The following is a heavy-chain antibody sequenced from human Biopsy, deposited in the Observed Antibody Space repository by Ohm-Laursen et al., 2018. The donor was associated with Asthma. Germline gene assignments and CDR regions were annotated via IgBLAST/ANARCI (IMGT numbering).Heavy chain of an antibody. CDR3: ARGQKSAGDRWFDP. Sequence: ASVKVSCKASGYTFIGCHIHWMRQAPGQGLEWMGRINPNSGGTNYAQKFQGRVTMTRDTSICTAYMEVSRLRSDDTAVYYCARGQKSAGDRWFDPWGQRTLVTVSS. J-gene: IGHJ5*02. V-gene: IGHV1-2*06. CDR1: GYTFIGCH. CDR2: INPNSGGT. D-gene: IGHD6-13*01.